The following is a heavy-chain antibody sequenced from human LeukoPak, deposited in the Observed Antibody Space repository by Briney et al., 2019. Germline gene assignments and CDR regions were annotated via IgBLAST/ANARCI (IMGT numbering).Heavy chain of an antibody. CDR3: MRGATDTTRWFNP. CDR1: GFTFSSYS. V-gene: IGHV3-21*01. Sequence: GGSLRLSCAASGFTFSSYSMNWVRQAPGKGLEWVSSISSISSYIYYADSVKGRFTISRDNAKNSLYLQMNGLRAEDTAAYYCMRGATDTTRWFNPWGQGTLVTVSS. D-gene: IGHD1-7*01. J-gene: IGHJ5*02. CDR2: ISSISSYI.